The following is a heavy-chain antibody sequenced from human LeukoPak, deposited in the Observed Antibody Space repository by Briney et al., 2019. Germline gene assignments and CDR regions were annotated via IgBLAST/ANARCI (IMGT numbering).Heavy chain of an antibody. Sequence: GGSLRLSCAASGITLSSYWMSWVRQAPGKGLEWVANIKQDGSEKYYVDSVKGRFTISRDNAKNSLYLQMKSLRAEDTAMYYCARARIAVAVYYFDCWGQGTLVTVSS. CDR3: ARARIAVAVYYFDC. CDR2: IKQDGSEK. V-gene: IGHV3-7*04. J-gene: IGHJ4*02. CDR1: GITLSSYW. D-gene: IGHD6-19*01.